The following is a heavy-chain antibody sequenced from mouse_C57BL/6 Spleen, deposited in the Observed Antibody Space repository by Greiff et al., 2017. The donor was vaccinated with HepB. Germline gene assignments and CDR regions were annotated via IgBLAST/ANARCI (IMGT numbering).Heavy chain of an antibody. D-gene: IGHD2-4*01. CDR2: IYPGDGDT. CDR3: ARSGIYYDYDAGFDY. Sequence: VQLQQSGPELVKPGASVKISCKASGYAFSSSWMNWVKQRPGKGLEWIGRIYPGDGDTNYNGKFKGKATLTADKSASTAYMQLSSLTSEDSAVYFCARSGIYYDYDAGFDYWGQGTTLTVSS. J-gene: IGHJ2*01. CDR1: GYAFSSSW. V-gene: IGHV1-82*01.